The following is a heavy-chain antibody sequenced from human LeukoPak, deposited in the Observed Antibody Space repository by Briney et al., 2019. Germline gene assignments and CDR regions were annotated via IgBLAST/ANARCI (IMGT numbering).Heavy chain of an antibody. CDR3: AMGGDITTSQFDY. CDR1: GFSFSSHG. V-gene: IGHV3-23*01. CDR2: VSGSGNST. D-gene: IGHD5-12*01. Sequence: PGGTLRLSCAASGFSFSSHGMSWVRQAPGKGLEWVSLVSGSGNSTFYADSVKGRFTISRDNSKNTLYLQMNNLRAEDTAVYYCAMGGDITTSQFDYWGQGTLVTVSS. J-gene: IGHJ4*02.